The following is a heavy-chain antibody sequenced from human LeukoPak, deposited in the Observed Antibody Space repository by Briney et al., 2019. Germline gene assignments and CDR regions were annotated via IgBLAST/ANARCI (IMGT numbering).Heavy chain of an antibody. CDR2: INHSGST. Sequence: SQTLSLTCTVSGNSINRAGHYWSWIRQPPGKGLEWIGEINHSGSTNYNPSLKSRVTISVDTSKNQFSLKLSSVTAADTAVYYCARGVIQLKYGMDVWGQGTTVTVSS. J-gene: IGHJ6*02. CDR3: ARGVIQLKYGMDV. CDR1: GNSINRAGHY. V-gene: IGHV4-34*01. D-gene: IGHD5-18*01.